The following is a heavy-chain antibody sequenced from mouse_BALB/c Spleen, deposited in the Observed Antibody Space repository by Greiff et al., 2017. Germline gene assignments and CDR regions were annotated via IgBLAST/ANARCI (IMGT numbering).Heavy chain of an antibody. CDR2: ISSGGSYT. J-gene: IGHJ3*01. Sequence: EVKLMESGGGLVKPGGSLKLSCAASGFTFSSYTMSWVRQTPEKRLEWVATISSGGSYTYYPDSVKGRFTISRDNAKNTLYLQMSSLKSEDTAMYYCTRDGNYSWFAYWGQGTLVTVSA. CDR1: GFTFSSYT. CDR3: TRDGNYSWFAY. D-gene: IGHD2-1*01. V-gene: IGHV5-6-4*01.